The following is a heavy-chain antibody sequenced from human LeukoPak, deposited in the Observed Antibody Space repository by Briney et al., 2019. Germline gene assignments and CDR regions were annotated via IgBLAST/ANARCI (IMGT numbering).Heavy chain of an antibody. CDR3: AREVVSCAAGVDY. J-gene: IGHJ4*02. V-gene: IGHV4-34*01. CDR2: INHSGST. CDR1: GGSFSGYY. D-gene: IGHD2-15*01. Sequence: SETLSLTCAVYGGSFSGYYWSWIRQPPGKGLEWIGEINHSGSTNYNPSLKSRVTISVDTSKNQFSLKLSSVTAADTAVYYCAREVVSCAAGVDYWGQGTLVTVSS.